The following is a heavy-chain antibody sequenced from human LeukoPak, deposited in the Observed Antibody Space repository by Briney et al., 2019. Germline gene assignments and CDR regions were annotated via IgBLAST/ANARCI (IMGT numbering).Heavy chain of an antibody. CDR2: ISSSGSTI. D-gene: IGHD6-19*01. Sequence: GGSLRLSCAASGFTFSDYYMSWIRQAPGKGLEWVSYISSSGSTIYYADSLKGRFTISRDNAKNSLYLQMNSLRAEDTAVYYCARDVAEGMYYFDYWGQGTLVTVSS. CDR1: GFTFSDYY. V-gene: IGHV3-11*01. CDR3: ARDVAEGMYYFDY. J-gene: IGHJ4*02.